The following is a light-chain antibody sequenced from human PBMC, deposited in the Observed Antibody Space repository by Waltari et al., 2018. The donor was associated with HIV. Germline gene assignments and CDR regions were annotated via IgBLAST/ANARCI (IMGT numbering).Light chain of an antibody. CDR3: QQRSDWPPLT. CDR2: NAS. V-gene: IGKV3-11*01. J-gene: IGKJ4*01. CDR1: QNVSGY. Sequence: EIVLTQSPATLSLSPGEGATLSCRSSQNVSGYLGWSQQKPGQAPRLLLYNASNRATGIPARFSGSGSGTDSTLTISSLEPEHFALSCCQQRSDWPPLTFGGGTKVEIK.